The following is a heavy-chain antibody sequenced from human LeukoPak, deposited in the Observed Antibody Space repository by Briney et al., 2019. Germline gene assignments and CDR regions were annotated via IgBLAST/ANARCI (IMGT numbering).Heavy chain of an antibody. CDR3: AKDYERFYYYMDV. J-gene: IGHJ6*03. D-gene: IGHD3-3*01. CDR2: ISYDGNNK. Sequence: RSGGSLRLSCAASGFTFNSYAMHWVRQAPGKGLEWVAVISYDGNNKYYADSVKGRFTISRDNSKNTLYLQMNSLRAEDTAVYYCAKDYERFYYYMDVWGKGTTVTVSS. V-gene: IGHV3-30-3*01. CDR1: GFTFNSYA.